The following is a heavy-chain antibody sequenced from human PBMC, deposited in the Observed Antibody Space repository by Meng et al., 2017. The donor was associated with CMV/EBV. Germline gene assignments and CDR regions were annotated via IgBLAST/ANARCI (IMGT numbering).Heavy chain of an antibody. Sequence: QVQLVQSGAEVKKPGSSVKVSCKASGYTFTGYYMHWVRQAPGQGLEWMGWINPNSGGTNYAQKFQGRVTMTRDTSISTAYMELSRLRSDDTAVYYCTRGPRYCSGGSCYPGSWGQGTLVTVSS. CDR1: GYTFTGYY. J-gene: IGHJ4*02. D-gene: IGHD2-15*01. V-gene: IGHV1-2*02. CDR2: INPNSGGT. CDR3: TRGPRYCSGGSCYPGS.